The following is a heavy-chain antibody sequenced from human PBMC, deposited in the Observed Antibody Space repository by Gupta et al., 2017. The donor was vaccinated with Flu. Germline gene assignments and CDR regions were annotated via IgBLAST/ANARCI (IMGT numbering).Heavy chain of an antibody. CDR1: GFTFSSYA. J-gene: IGHJ5*02. Sequence: QVQLVESGGGVVQPGRSLRLSCAASGFTFSSYAMHWVRQAPGKGLEWVAVISYDGSNKYYADSVKGRFTISRDNSKNTLYLQMNSLRAEDTAVYYCARAASVFGVVNYRSWFDPWGQGTLVTVSS. D-gene: IGHD3-3*01. CDR3: ARAASVFGVVNYRSWFDP. CDR2: ISYDGSNK. V-gene: IGHV3-30-3*01.